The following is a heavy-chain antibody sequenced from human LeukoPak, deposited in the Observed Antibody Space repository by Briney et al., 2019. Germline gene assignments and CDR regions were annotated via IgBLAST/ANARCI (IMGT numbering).Heavy chain of an antibody. D-gene: IGHD3-3*01. CDR2: ISPYNGNT. CDR3: ARGAKELRFLEWYFDY. J-gene: IGHJ4*02. CDR1: GYTFTNYG. Sequence: ASVKVSCKASGYTFTNYGLRWVRPAPGQGPAWMGWISPYNGNTNYAQKLQGRVTMTTDTSTSTAYMELRSLRSDDTAVYYCARGAKELRFLEWYFDYWGQGTLVTVSS. V-gene: IGHV1-18*01.